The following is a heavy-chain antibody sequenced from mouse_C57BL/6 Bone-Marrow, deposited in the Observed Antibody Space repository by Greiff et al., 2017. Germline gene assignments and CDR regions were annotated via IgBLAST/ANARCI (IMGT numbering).Heavy chain of an antibody. CDR2: IDPSDSYT. CDR1: GYTFTSYW. CDR3: ARHGNDDYWYFDV. V-gene: IGHV1-59*01. Sequence: QVQLQQPGAELVRPGTSVKLSCKASGYTFTSYWMHWVKQRPGQGLEWIGVIDPSDSYTNYNQKFKGKATLTVDTSSSTAYMQLSSLTSEDSAVYYCARHGNDDYWYFDVWGTGTTVTVSS. J-gene: IGHJ1*03. D-gene: IGHD2-2*01.